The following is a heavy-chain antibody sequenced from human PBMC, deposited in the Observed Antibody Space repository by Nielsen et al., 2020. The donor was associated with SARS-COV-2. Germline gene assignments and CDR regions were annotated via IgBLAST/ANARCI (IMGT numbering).Heavy chain of an antibody. CDR2: IGQGGTPI. Sequence: GESLKISCAASGFPFSDFYMSWIRQAPGKGLEWLSYIGQGGTPIYYADSVKGRFTISRDNARNTLYLQMNSLRVEDTAVYYCARVGFYGDPEYLDYWGPGTLVTVSS. V-gene: IGHV3-11*04. D-gene: IGHD4-17*01. CDR3: ARVGFYGDPEYLDY. J-gene: IGHJ4*02. CDR1: GFPFSDFY.